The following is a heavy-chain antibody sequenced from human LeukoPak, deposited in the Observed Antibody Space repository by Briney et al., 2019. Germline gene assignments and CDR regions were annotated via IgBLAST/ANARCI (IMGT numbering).Heavy chain of an antibody. D-gene: IGHD6-13*01. Sequence: GGSLRLSCAASGFTVSSNYMSWVRQAPGKGLEWVSVIYSGGSTYYADSAKGRFTISRDNSKNTLYLQMNSLRAEDTAVYYCARDQPISWYGGYFDYWGQGTLVTVSS. J-gene: IGHJ4*02. CDR1: GFTVSSNY. V-gene: IGHV3-53*01. CDR2: IYSGGST. CDR3: ARDQPISWYGGYFDY.